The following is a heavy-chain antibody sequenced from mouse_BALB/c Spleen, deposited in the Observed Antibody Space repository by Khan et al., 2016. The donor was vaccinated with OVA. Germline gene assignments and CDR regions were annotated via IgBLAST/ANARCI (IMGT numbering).Heavy chain of an antibody. Sequence: EVKLLESGPGLVKPSQSLSLTCTVTGYSITSDYAWNWIRQFPGNKLEWMGYISYSGSTSYNPSLKSRISITRDTSKTQFFLQLNSVTTGDTATYYCARRAYYANWYFDVWGAGTTVTVSS. V-gene: IGHV3-2*02. CDR3: ARRAYYANWYFDV. CDR2: ISYSGST. CDR1: GYSITSDYA. J-gene: IGHJ1*01. D-gene: IGHD1-1*02.